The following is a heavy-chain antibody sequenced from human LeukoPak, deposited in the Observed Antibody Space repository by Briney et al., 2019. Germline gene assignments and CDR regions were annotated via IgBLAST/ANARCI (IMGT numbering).Heavy chain of an antibody. J-gene: IGHJ4*02. CDR3: ARENYYDSSGPPGTDY. D-gene: IGHD3-22*01. CDR2: ISSSSSYI. V-gene: IGHV3-21*01. CDR1: GFTFSSYS. Sequence: GGSLRLSCAASGFTFSSYSMNWVRQAPGKGLEGVSSISSSSSYIYYADSVKGRFTISRDNAKNSLYLQMNSLRAEDTAVYYCARENYYDSSGPPGTDYWGQGTLVTVSS.